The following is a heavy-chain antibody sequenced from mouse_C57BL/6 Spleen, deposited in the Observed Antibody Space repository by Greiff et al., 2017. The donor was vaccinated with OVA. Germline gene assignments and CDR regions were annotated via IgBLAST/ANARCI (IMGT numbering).Heavy chain of an antibody. V-gene: IGHV1-52*01. Sequence: VQLQQPGAELVRPGSSVKLSCKASGYTFTSYWMHWVKQRPIQGLEWIGNIDPSDSDTHSNQKFKDKATLTVDKSSSTAYMQRSSLTSEDSAVYYCARKAGDYWGQGTTLTVSS. CDR2: IDPSDSDT. CDR1: GYTFTSYW. D-gene: IGHD3-2*02. CDR3: ARKAGDY. J-gene: IGHJ2*01.